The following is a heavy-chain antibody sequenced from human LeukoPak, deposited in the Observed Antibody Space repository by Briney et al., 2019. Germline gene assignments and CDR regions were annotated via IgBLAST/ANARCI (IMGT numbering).Heavy chain of an antibody. J-gene: IGHJ4*02. V-gene: IGHV4-39*07. CDR1: GDSISSSSYY. CDR3: ARVGPGGITGTADY. CDR2: VYYSGNT. D-gene: IGHD1-7*01. Sequence: SETLSLTCTVSGDSISSSSYYWGWIRQPPGKGLEWVGTVYYSGNTFSNPSVKSRVSISVDTSKNQFSLKLYSVTAADTAVYYCARVGPGGITGTADYWGQGTLVTVSS.